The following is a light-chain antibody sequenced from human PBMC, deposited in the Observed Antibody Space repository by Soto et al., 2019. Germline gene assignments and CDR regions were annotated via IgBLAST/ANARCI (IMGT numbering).Light chain of an antibody. Sequence: EIVLTQSPGTLSLSPGERATLSCRASQSVSSSYLAWYQQKPGQAPRLLIYGASSRATGIPDRFSGSGSGTDFTLTISRREPEDVAVYYGQQYGSAPRWTFGQGAKVEIK. CDR2: GAS. J-gene: IGKJ1*01. CDR1: QSVSSSY. CDR3: QQYGSAPRWT. V-gene: IGKV3-20*01.